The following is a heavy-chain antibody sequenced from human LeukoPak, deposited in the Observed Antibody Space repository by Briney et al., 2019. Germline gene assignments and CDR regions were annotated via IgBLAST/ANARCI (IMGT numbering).Heavy chain of an antibody. CDR1: GGSISSSSYY. Sequence: PSETLSLTCTVSGGSISSSSYYWGWIRQSPGKGLEWIGSIYDSGSTYYNPSLKSRVTISVDTSKNQFSLKLSSVTAADTAVYYCEGYSSSSLWYFDYWGQGTLVTVSS. J-gene: IGHJ4*02. D-gene: IGHD6-6*01. CDR3: EGYSSSSLWYFDY. V-gene: IGHV4-39*01. CDR2: IYDSGST.